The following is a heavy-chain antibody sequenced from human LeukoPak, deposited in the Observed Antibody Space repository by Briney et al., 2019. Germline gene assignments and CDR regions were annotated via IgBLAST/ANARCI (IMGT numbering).Heavy chain of an antibody. CDR3: AKTRGIQLWLLGAFDI. J-gene: IGHJ3*02. CDR2: ISGSGGST. CDR1: GFTFSSYA. Sequence: GGPLRLSCAASGFTFSSYAMSWVRQAPGKGLEWVSAISGSGGSTYYADSVKGRFTIPRDNSKNTLYLQMNSLRAEDTAVYYCAKTRGIQLWLLGAFDIWGQGTMVTVSS. D-gene: IGHD5-18*01. V-gene: IGHV3-23*01.